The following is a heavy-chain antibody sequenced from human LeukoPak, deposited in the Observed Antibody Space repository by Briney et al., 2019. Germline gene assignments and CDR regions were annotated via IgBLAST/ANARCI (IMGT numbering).Heavy chain of an antibody. CDR3: AKDLLTGTSRARSFDY. V-gene: IGHV3-23*01. CDR1: GFTFSSYV. CDR2: ISASGGYT. Sequence: GGSLRLSCAASGFTFSSYVMSWVRQAPGKGLEWVSTISASGGYTYYADSVKGRFTISRDNSKNTLYLQMNGLRAEDTAVYYCAKDLLTGTSRARSFDYWGQGTLITVSS. J-gene: IGHJ4*02. D-gene: IGHD1/OR15-1a*01.